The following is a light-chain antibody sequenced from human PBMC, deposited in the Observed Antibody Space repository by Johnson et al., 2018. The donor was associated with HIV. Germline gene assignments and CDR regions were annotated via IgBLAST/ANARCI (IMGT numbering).Light chain of an antibody. CDR2: DNN. J-gene: IGLJ1*01. V-gene: IGLV1-51*01. Sequence: QSVLTQPPSVSAAPGQRVTISCSGSSSNIGDNYVSWYQQLPGTAPKLLIYDNNKRPSGIPDRFSGSKSGTSATLGITGLQTGAEADYYCETWDSSLGGVVGTGTKVTVL. CDR1: SSNIGDNY. CDR3: ETWDSSLGGV.